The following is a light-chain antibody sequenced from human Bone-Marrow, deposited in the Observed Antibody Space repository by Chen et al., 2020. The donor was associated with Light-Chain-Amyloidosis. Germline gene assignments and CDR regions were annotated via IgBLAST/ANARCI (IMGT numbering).Light chain of an antibody. CDR1: QXXXHSDXXTY. J-gene: IGKJ1*01. CDR2: EXX. V-gene: IGKV2-29*02. CDR3: MQGVRLPWT. Sequence: DIXXTLXXXYLXXXSGXPASISXXXSQXXXHSDXXTYXXWYXXXPGXXPQLLXYEXXXRFXXXPDRXSGSGSGTXXTLKIXRVXAEDVXXYYCMQGVRLPWTFGQGTKVEIK.